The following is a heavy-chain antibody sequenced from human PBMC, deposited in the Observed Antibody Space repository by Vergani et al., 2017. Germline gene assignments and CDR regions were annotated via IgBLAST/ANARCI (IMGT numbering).Heavy chain of an antibody. D-gene: IGHD1-1*01. CDR2: ISYDGTQK. V-gene: IGHV3-30*03. CDR1: GFPSSYYG. Sequence: QVHLVESGGGVVQPGRSLRLPCVVSGFPSSYYGMHWVRQAPGKGLEWVAVISYDGTQKYYADSGKGRLTISRDNSKSTLYLQMNSLRTEDTAVYYCATKSCGTPGCQRGYFREWGQGTLVTVSS. CDR3: ATKSCGTPGCQRGYFRE. J-gene: IGHJ1*01.